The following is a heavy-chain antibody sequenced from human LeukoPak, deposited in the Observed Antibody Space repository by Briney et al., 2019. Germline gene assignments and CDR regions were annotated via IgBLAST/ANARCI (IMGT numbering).Heavy chain of an antibody. J-gene: IGHJ4*02. Sequence: SVKVSCKASGGTFSSYAISWVRQAPGQGLEWMGGIIPIFGTANYAQKFQGRVTITTDESTSTAYMELSGLRSEDTAVYYCAGLGMSDPLVYWGQGTLVTVSS. CDR2: IIPIFGTA. V-gene: IGHV1-69*05. CDR1: GGTFSSYA. CDR3: AGLGMSDPLVY. D-gene: IGHD2-8*02.